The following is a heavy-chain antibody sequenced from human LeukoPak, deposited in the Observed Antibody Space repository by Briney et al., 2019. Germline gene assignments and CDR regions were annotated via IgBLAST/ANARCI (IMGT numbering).Heavy chain of an antibody. CDR1: GGSFSGYY. D-gene: IGHD2-8*01. CDR3: ARGRGCTNGVCDSFDY. J-gene: IGHJ4*02. V-gene: IGHV4-34*01. Sequence: SETLSLTCAVYGGSFSGYYWSWIRQPPGKGLEWIGEINHSGSTNYNPSLTSRVTISVDTSKTQFSLKLSSVTAADTALYYGARGRGCTNGVCDSFDYWGEGTLVTVSS. CDR2: INHSGST.